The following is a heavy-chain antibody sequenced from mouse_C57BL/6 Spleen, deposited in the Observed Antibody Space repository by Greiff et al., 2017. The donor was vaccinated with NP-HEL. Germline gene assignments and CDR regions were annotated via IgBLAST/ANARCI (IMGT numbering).Heavy chain of an antibody. CDR3: ARPGTGFSYFDY. Sequence: EVHLVESGGGLVKPGGSLKLSCAASGFTFSDYGMHWVRQAPEKGLEWVAYISSGSSTIYYADTVKGRFTISRDNAKNTLFLQMTSLRSEDTAMYYCARPGTGFSYFDYWGQGTTLTVSS. D-gene: IGHD4-1*01. J-gene: IGHJ2*01. V-gene: IGHV5-17*01. CDR2: ISSGSSTI. CDR1: GFTFSDYG.